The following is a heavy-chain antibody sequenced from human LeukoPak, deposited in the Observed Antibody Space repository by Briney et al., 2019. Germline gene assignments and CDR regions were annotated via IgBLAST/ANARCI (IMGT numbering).Heavy chain of an antibody. D-gene: IGHD4-11*01. J-gene: IGHJ4*02. Sequence: SETLSLTCAVYGGSFSGYYWSWIRQPPGKGLEWIGEINHSGSTNYDPSLKSRVTISVDTSKNQFSLKLSSVTAADTAVYYCARNPSHYSSVDYWGQGTLVTVSS. CDR2: INHSGST. V-gene: IGHV4-34*01. CDR3: ARNPSHYSSVDY. CDR1: GGSFSGYY.